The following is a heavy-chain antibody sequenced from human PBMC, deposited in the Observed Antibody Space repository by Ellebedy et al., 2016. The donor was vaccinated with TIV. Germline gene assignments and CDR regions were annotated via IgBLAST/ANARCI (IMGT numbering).Heavy chain of an antibody. CDR3: AKFRGFSWFGDFTDY. V-gene: IGHV4-4*07. CDR2: IFTSGST. J-gene: IGHJ4*02. D-gene: IGHD3-10*01. Sequence: MPSETLSLTCTVSGGSISSYSWSWIRQPAGEGLEWIGRIFTSGSTNFNPSLKSRVTMSVDTSKKQFSLKLSSVTAADTAMYYCAKFRGFSWFGDFTDYWGQGTLVTVSS. CDR1: GGSISSYS.